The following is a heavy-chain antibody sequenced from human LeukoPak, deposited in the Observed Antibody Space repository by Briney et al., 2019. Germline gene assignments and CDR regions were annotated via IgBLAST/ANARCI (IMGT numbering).Heavy chain of an antibody. D-gene: IGHD1-1*01. J-gene: IGHJ4*02. CDR1: GGSISSSSYY. CDR2: IYYSGST. CDR3: ARERRYYFDY. Sequence: SETLSLTCTVSGGSISSSSYYWGWIRQPPGTGLEWIGSIYYSGSTYYNPSLKSRVTISVDTSKNQFSLKVSSVTAADTAVYYCARERRYYFDYWGQGILVTVSS. V-gene: IGHV4-39*07.